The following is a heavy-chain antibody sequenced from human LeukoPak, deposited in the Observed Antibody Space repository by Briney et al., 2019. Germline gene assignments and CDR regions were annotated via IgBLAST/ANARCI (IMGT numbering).Heavy chain of an antibody. CDR2: INPNSGGT. V-gene: IGHV1-2*02. Sequence: ASVNVSCKASGYTFTGYYMHWVRQAPGQGLEWMGWINPNSGGTNYAQKFQGRVTMTRGTSISTAYMELSRLRSDDTAVYYCARDQTYCSGGSCYSSIDDYWGQGTLVTVSS. D-gene: IGHD2-15*01. CDR1: GYTFTGYY. J-gene: IGHJ4*02. CDR3: ARDQTYCSGGSCYSSIDDY.